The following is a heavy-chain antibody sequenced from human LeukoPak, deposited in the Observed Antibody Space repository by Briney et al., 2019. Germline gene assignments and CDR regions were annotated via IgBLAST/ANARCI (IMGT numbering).Heavy chain of an antibody. CDR3: ARSSLYSSSSYYFDY. Sequence: GGSLRLSCAASGFTFDDYGMSWVRQAPGKGLEWVSGINWNGGSTGYADSVKGRFTISRDNAKNSLYLQMNNLRAEDTALYYCARSSLYSSSSYYFDYWGQGTLVTVSS. D-gene: IGHD6-6*01. J-gene: IGHJ4*02. CDR1: GFTFDDYG. CDR2: INWNGGST. V-gene: IGHV3-20*04.